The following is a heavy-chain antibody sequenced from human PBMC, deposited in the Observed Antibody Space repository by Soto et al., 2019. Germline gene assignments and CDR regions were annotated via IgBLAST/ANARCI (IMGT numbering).Heavy chain of an antibody. J-gene: IGHJ6*02. V-gene: IGHV1-69*12. D-gene: IGHD6-19*01. CDR3: AKGAVAGTPTSYYYYGMDV. CDR1: GGSFRTYS. Sequence: QVQLLQSGAEVKKPGSSVRVSCAASGGSFRTYSISWVRQAPGQGLEWMGEIIPIFGTVNYAQKFQGRVTITADEPTTTVYMDLRSLRSEDTAVYYCAKGAVAGTPTSYYYYGMDVWGQGTTVTVSS. CDR2: IIPIFGTV.